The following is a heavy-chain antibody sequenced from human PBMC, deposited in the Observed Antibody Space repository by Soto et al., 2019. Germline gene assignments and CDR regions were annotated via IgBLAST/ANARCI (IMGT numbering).Heavy chain of an antibody. V-gene: IGHV3-23*01. Sequence: GGSLRLSCAASGFTFSSFFMSWVRQAPGKGLDWVSGIGANGGGTYYADSVKGRFIISRDNSKNTLYLQMNSLRAEDTAVYYCARDPNGDYLGAFDFWGQKTMVTVSS. J-gene: IGHJ3*01. CDR1: GFTFSSFF. D-gene: IGHD4-17*01. CDR3: ARDPNGDYLGAFDF. CDR2: IGANGGGT.